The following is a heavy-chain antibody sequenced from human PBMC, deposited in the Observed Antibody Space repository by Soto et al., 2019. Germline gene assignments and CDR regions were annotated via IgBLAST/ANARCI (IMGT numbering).Heavy chain of an antibody. Sequence: ASVKVSCKVSGGTFSNSAISWVRQAPGQGLEWKGRVNAHNHITKYAQKFQGRVTITRDTFTSTDYMEVRSLRSDDTAVYYCARDSRVGANSDACDVWGQGTMVTVSS. D-gene: IGHD1-26*01. CDR1: GGTFSNSA. J-gene: IGHJ3*01. CDR3: ARDSRVGANSDACDV. V-gene: IGHV1-18*01. CDR2: VNAHNHIT.